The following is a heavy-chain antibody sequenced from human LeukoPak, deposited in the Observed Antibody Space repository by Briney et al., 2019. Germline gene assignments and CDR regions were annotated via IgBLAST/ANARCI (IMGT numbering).Heavy chain of an antibody. CDR3: TTLTVASSFDY. CDR2: ISSSGGTR. D-gene: IGHD6-19*01. V-gene: IGHV3-48*03. CDR1: EFAFSVYE. J-gene: IGHJ4*02. Sequence: GGSLRLSCAASEFAFSVYEMYWVRQAPGKGLEWVSYISSSGGTRYYADSVKGRFTISRDNAKSSLYLQMNSLRAEDTAVYYCTTLTVASSFDYWGQGALVTVSS.